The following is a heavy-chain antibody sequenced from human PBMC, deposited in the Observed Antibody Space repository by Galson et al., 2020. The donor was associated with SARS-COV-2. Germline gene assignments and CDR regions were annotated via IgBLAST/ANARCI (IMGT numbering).Heavy chain of an antibody. D-gene: IGHD3-10*01. Sequence: KSSETLSLTCTVSGGSISSGSYYWSWIRQPAGKGLEWIGRIYTSGSTNYNPSLKSRVTISVDTSKNQFSLKLSSVTAADTAVYYCSADGSGSTYYYGMDVWGQGTTVTVSS. J-gene: IGHJ6*02. V-gene: IGHV4-61*02. CDR3: SADGSGSTYYYGMDV. CDR1: GGSISSGSYY. CDR2: IYTSGST.